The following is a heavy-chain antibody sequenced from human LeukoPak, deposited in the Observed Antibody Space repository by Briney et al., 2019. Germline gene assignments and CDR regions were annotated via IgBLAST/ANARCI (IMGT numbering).Heavy chain of an antibody. Sequence: GASLQISCKGSGSSFTSYWISRVRQMPGKGLEWMGRIDPSDSYTNYSPSFQGHVTISADKSISTAYLQWSSLKASDTAMYYCARGGDIVATLPEFDYWGQGTLVTVSS. CDR2: IDPSDSYT. CDR3: ARGGDIVATLPEFDY. CDR1: GSSFTSYW. J-gene: IGHJ4*02. D-gene: IGHD5-12*01. V-gene: IGHV5-10-1*01.